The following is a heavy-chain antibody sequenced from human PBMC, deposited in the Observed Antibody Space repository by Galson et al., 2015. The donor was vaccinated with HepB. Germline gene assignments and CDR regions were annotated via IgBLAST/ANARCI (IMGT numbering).Heavy chain of an antibody. CDR3: AKGGSDGLDV. CDR1: GFTFSNYA. CDR2: IWYGGGNT. V-gene: IGHV3-33*06. Sequence: SLRLSCAASGFTFSNYAMHWVRQAPGKGLEWVAVIWYGGGNTYYVDSVKGRFTISRDNSKNTLNLQMNSLRGEDTAVYYCAKGGSDGLDVWGQGTTVTVSS. D-gene: IGHD1-26*01. J-gene: IGHJ6*02.